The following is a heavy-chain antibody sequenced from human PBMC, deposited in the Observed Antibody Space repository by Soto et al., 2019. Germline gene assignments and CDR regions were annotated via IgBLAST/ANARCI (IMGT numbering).Heavy chain of an antibody. CDR2: INHSGST. V-gene: IGHV4-34*01. CDR1: GGSFSGYY. J-gene: IGHJ6*02. Sequence: SETLSLTCAVYGGSFSGYYWSWIRQPPGKGLEWIGEINHSGSTNYNPSLKSRVTISVDTSKNQFSLKLSSVTAADTAVYYCARFASGRSRQQLVSYSTTGYGMDVWGQGTTVTVSS. D-gene: IGHD6-13*01. CDR3: ARFASGRSRQQLVSYSTTGYGMDV.